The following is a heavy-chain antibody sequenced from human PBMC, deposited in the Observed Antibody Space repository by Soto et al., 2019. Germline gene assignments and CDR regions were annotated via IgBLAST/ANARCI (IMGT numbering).Heavy chain of an antibody. D-gene: IGHD4-17*01. J-gene: IGHJ4*02. CDR3: ARAPRNYGDPLYYFDY. V-gene: IGHV1-18*01. Sequence: QVQLVQSGAEVKKPGASVKVSCKASGYTFTSYGISWVRQAPGQGLEWMGWISAYNGNTNYAQKLQGRVTMTTDTSTSTGYMELRSLRSDDTAVYYCARAPRNYGDPLYYFDYWGQGTLVTVSS. CDR2: ISAYNGNT. CDR1: GYTFTSYG.